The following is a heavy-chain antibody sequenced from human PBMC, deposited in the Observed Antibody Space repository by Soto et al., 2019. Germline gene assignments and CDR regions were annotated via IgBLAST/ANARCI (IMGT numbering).Heavy chain of an antibody. J-gene: IGHJ4*02. CDR1: GYTFTSYG. V-gene: IGHV1-18*04. CDR3: ARSRVATLHFGY. Sequence: ASVKVSCKASGYTFTSYGLSWVRQAPGQGFEWMGWISAYNGNTNYAQKLQGRVTMTTDTSTSKAYMELRSLRSDDTAVYYCARSRVATLHFGYWGQGTLVTVSS. CDR2: ISAYNGNT. D-gene: IGHD5-12*01.